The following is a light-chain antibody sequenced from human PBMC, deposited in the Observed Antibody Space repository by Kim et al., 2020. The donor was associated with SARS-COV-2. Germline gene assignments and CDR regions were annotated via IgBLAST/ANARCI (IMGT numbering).Light chain of an antibody. CDR1: SSNIGSNY. J-gene: IGLJ3*02. V-gene: IGLV1-47*01. Sequence: ELTQPPSASGTPGQRVTISCSGSSSNIGSNYVYWYQQLPGTAPKLLIYRNNQRPSGAPDRFSGSKSGTSASLAISGLRSEDEADYYCAAWDDSLSGPWVFGGGTQLTVL. CDR3: AAWDDSLSGPWV. CDR2: RNN.